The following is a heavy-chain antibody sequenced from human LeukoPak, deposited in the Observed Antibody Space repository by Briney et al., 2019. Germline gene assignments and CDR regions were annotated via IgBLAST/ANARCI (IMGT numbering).Heavy chain of an antibody. Sequence: GESLKISCKGSGYSFTSYWIGWVRQMPGKGLEWMGIIYPGDSDTRYSPSFQGQVTISADKSISTAYLQWSSLKASDTAMYYCGSWFGELLPHGNYYGMDVWGQGTTVTVSS. D-gene: IGHD3-10*01. CDR2: IYPGDSDT. CDR1: GYSFTSYW. V-gene: IGHV5-51*01. CDR3: GSWFGELLPHGNYYGMDV. J-gene: IGHJ6*02.